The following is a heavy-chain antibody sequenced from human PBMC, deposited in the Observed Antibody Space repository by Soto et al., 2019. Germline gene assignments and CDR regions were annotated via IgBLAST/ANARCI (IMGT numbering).Heavy chain of an antibody. D-gene: IGHD3-9*01. CDR1: GFTFSVYS. Sequence: DVQLVESGGGFIQPGESLRLSCAASGFTFSVYSMNWVRRAPGKGLEWVSYISSTSSARYYADSVRGRFTISRDNAKYSLYLQMNSLTDEDTAVYYCARDSDIYYGMDVWGQGTTVTVSS. J-gene: IGHJ6*02. CDR2: ISSTSSAR. V-gene: IGHV3-48*02. CDR3: ARDSDIYYGMDV.